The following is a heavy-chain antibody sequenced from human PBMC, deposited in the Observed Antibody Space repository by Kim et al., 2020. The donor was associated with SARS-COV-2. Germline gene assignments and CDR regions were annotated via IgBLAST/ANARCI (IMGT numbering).Heavy chain of an antibody. CDR3: ARSGYDRFDY. J-gene: IGHJ4*02. D-gene: IGHD5-12*01. Sequence: ANYAQKFQGRVTITADESTSTAYMELSSLRSEDTAVYYCARSGYDRFDYWGQGTLVTVSS. V-gene: IGHV1-69*01. CDR2: A.